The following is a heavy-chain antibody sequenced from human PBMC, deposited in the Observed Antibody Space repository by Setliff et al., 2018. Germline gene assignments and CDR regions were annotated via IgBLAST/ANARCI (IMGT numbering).Heavy chain of an antibody. CDR3: ARGRNIDARLLDS. Sequence: PSETLSLTCAAYGGTFSDYYWTWIRQSPEKGLEWIGEINHRGSTNYNPSLKSRVTISIDTSRDQFSLKLISMIAADTAVYYCARGRNIDARLLDSWGQGTLVTVS. CDR1: GGTFSDYY. CDR2: INHRGST. J-gene: IGHJ4*02. D-gene: IGHD6-6*01. V-gene: IGHV4-34*01.